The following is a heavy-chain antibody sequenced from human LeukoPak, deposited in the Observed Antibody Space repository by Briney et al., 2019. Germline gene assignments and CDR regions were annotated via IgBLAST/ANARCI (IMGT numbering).Heavy chain of an antibody. CDR1: GGSFSGYY. V-gene: IGHV4-34*01. Sequence: SETLSLTCAVYGGSFSGYYWSWIRQPPGKGLEWIGEINHSGSTNYNPSLKSRVTISVDTSKNQFSLKLSSVTAADTAVYYCARLEKTYYYGSGSHHWFDPWGQGTLVTVSS. CDR3: ARLEKTYYYGSGSHHWFDP. D-gene: IGHD3-10*01. J-gene: IGHJ5*02. CDR2: INHSGST.